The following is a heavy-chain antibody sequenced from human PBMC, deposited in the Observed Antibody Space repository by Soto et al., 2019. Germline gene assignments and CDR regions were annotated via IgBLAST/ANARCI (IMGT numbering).Heavy chain of an antibody. CDR3: TTSPFVAVAGTGDY. J-gene: IGHJ4*02. D-gene: IGHD6-19*01. CDR1: GFTFSNAW. V-gene: IGHV3-15*01. Sequence: GGSLRLSCAASGFTFSNAWMSWVRQAPGKGLEWVGRIKSKTDGGTTDYAAPVKGRFTISRDDSKNTLYLQMNSLKTEDTAVYYCTTSPFVAVAGTGDYWGQGTLVTVSS. CDR2: IKSKTDGGTT.